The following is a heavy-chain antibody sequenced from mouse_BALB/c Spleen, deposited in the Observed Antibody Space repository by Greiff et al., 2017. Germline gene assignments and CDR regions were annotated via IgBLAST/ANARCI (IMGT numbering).Heavy chain of an antibody. CDR3: TRSGYRYDSTRLYYYAMDD. Sequence: LQQPGSELVRPGASVKLSCKASGYTFTSYWMHWVKQRHGQGLEWIGNIYPGSGSTNYDEKFKSKGTLTVDTSSSTAYMHLSSLTSEDSAVYYCTRSGYRYDSTRLYYYAMDDWGQGTSVTVSS. CDR2: IYPGSGST. J-gene: IGHJ4*01. V-gene: IGHV1S22*01. CDR1: GYTFTSYW. D-gene: IGHD2-14*01.